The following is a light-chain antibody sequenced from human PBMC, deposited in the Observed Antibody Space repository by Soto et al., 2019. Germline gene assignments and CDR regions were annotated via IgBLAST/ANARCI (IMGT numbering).Light chain of an antibody. V-gene: IGLV2-14*01. CDR2: KVS. J-gene: IGLJ1*01. Sequence: QSALTQPASVSGSPGQSIAISCTGTSSDVGGYNYVSWYQQHPGKAPKLMLYKVSNRPSGVSSRFSGSKSGSTASLTISGLQAEDEGDYYCSSSTTTSTLVFGTGTKVTVL. CDR1: SSDVGGYNY. CDR3: SSSTTTSTLV.